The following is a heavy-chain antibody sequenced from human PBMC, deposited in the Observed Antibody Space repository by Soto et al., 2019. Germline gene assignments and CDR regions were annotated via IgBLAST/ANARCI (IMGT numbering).Heavy chain of an antibody. Sequence: QVQLQESGPGLVKPSETLSLTCIVSGGSVSNDTYYWSWIRQPPGKGLEWTGYIYHSGSTYYNPSLKSRVTISADTSANQFSLKVSSVTAAYTAVYYCARLGIGWEFPFDYWRQGTLVHVSS. V-gene: IGHV4-61*01. CDR2: IYHSGST. CDR1: GGSVSNDTYY. D-gene: IGHD1-26*01. J-gene: IGHJ4*02. CDR3: ARLGIGWEFPFDY.